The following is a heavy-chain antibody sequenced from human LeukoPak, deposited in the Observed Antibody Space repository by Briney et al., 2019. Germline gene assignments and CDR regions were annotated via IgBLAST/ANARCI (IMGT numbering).Heavy chain of an antibody. CDR2: IIPIFGTA. CDR1: GGTFSSYA. D-gene: IGHD5-18*01. J-gene: IGHJ4*02. CDR3: ARDQGRRRGYSYGYDFDY. Sequence: APVKVSCKASGGTFSSYAISWVRQAPGQGLEWMGGIIPIFGTANYAQKLQGRVTMTTDTSTSTAYMELRSLRSDDTAVYYCARDQGRRRGYSYGYDFDYWGQGTLVTVSS. V-gene: IGHV1-69*05.